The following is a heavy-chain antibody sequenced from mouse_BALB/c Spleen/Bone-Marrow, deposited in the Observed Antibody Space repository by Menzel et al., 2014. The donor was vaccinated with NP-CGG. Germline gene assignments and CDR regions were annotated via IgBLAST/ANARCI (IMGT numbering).Heavy chain of an antibody. CDR2: ISYSGST. Sequence: EVMLVESGPGLVKPSQSLSPTCTVTGYSITSDYAWNWIRQFPGNKLEWMGYISYSGSTSYNPSLKSRISITRDTSKNQFFLQLNSVTTEDTATYYCAGSYYYGGSPFAYWGQGTLVTVSA. V-gene: IGHV3-2*02. CDR3: AGSYYYGGSPFAY. CDR1: GYSITSDYA. D-gene: IGHD1-1*01. J-gene: IGHJ3*01.